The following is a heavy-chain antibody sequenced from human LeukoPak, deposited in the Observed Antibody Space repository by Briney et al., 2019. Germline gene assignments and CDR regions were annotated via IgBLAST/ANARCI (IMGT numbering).Heavy chain of an antibody. CDR2: IIPIFGTA. CDR1: GGTFSSYA. J-gene: IGHJ4*02. CDR3: AAGELDIVVVPAALDY. Sequence: SVKVSCKASGGTFSSYAISWVRQAPGQGLEWMGGIIPIFGTANYAQKFQGRVTITADESTSTACMELSSLRSEDTAVYYCAAGELDIVVVPAALDYWGQRTLVTVSS. V-gene: IGHV1-69*01. D-gene: IGHD2-2*01.